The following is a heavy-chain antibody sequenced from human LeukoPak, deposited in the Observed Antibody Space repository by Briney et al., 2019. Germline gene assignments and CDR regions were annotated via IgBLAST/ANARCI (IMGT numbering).Heavy chain of an antibody. D-gene: IGHD1-26*01. J-gene: IGHJ4*02. Sequence: SETLSLTCAVYGGSFSGYYWSWIRQPPGKGLEWIGEINHSGSTNYNPSLKSRVTISVDTSKNQFSLKLSSVTAADMAVYYCARGIVGATEDYWGQGTLVTVSS. CDR3: ARGIVGATEDY. V-gene: IGHV4-34*01. CDR1: GGSFSGYY. CDR2: INHSGST.